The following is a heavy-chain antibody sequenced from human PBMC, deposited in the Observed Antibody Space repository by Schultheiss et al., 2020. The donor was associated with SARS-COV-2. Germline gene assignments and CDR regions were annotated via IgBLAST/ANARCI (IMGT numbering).Heavy chain of an antibody. Sequence: SVKVSCKASGYTFTKYFTQWVRQAPGQGLEWMGGIIPIFGTANYAQKFQGRVTITADESTSTAYMELNSLRAGDTAVYYCAKCIAVAGTYYYYYGMDVWGQGTTVTVSS. CDR1: GYTFTKYF. CDR2: IIPIFGTA. J-gene: IGHJ6*02. D-gene: IGHD6-19*01. CDR3: AKCIAVAGTYYYYYGMDV. V-gene: IGHV1-69*13.